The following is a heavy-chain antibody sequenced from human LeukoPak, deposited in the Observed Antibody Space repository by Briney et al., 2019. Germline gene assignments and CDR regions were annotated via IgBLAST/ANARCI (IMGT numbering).Heavy chain of an antibody. CDR1: GDSMTGRTYY. CDR3: ARDYCSGGSCSIDY. Sequence: SETLSLTCTVSGDSMTGRTYYWGWIRQPPGKGLEWIGSIDYSRTTYYNPPLKSRVTISVDTSKNQFSLKLSSVTAADTAVYYCARDYCSGGSCSIDYWGQGTLVTVSS. J-gene: IGHJ4*02. V-gene: IGHV4-39*07. CDR2: IDYSRTT. D-gene: IGHD2-15*01.